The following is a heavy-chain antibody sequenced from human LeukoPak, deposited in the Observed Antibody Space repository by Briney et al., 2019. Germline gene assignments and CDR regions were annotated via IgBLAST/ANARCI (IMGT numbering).Heavy chain of an antibody. CDR3: ARQTAMGRSGDY. CDR2: IDPSDSET. D-gene: IGHD5-18*01. V-gene: IGHV5-51*01. J-gene: IGHJ4*02. Sequence: GETLKISCKASGYSFTSYWIGWVRQIPGKGLEWMGIIDPSDSETRYTPSFQGQVTISVDKSLTTADLQWNSLKASDTAMYYCARQTAMGRSGDYWGQGTLVTVSS. CDR1: GYSFTSYW.